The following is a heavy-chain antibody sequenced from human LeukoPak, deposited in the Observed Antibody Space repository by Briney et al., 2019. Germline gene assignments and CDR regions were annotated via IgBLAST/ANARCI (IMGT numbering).Heavy chain of an antibody. J-gene: IGHJ4*02. V-gene: IGHV3-66*02. Sequence: GGSLRLSCAASGFTVSSNYMSWVRQAPGKGLEWVSVIYSGGSTYYADSVKGRFTTSRDNSKNTLYLQMNSLRAEDTAVYYCARRGDEFYFDYWGQGTLVTVSS. D-gene: IGHD3-3*01. CDR3: ARRGDEFYFDY. CDR1: GFTVSSNY. CDR2: IYSGGST.